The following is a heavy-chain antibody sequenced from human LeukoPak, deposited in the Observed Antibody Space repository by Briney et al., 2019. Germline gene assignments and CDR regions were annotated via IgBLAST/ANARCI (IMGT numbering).Heavy chain of an antibody. J-gene: IGHJ6*03. V-gene: IGHV3-48*01. Sequence: HAGGSLRLSCAASGFIFSTYSMNWVRQAPGKGLEWVSYISSSSSTIYYADSVKGRFTISRDNAENSLYLQMNSLGAEDTAVYYCARDDHYNYYYMDVWGKGTTVTVSS. CDR1: GFIFSTYS. CDR2: ISSSSSTI. CDR3: ARDDHYNYYYMDV.